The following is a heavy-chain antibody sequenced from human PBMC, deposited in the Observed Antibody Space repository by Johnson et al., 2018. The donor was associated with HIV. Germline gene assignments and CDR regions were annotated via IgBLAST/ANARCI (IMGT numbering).Heavy chain of an antibody. D-gene: IGHD6-19*01. CDR3: GKVRIPVAGFDAFDI. Sequence: VHLVESGGGLVQPGRSLRLACAASGFTFPEYAMPWVRQTPGNGLEWVSGISWNSGSLGYADSVKGRLTISRDNSKKSLYLDMNSLRAEDTALYYGGKVRIPVAGFDAFDIWGQGTVVTVAS. J-gene: IGHJ3*02. CDR2: ISWNSGSL. V-gene: IGHV3-9*01. CDR1: GFTFPEYA.